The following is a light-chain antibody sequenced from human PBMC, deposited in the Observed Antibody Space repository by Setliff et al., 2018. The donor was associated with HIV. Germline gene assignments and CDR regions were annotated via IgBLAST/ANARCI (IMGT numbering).Light chain of an antibody. CDR2: EVN. J-gene: IGLJ1*01. CDR1: SSDIGGYNY. Sequence: QSALTQPASVSGSPGQSITISCTGTSSDIGGYNYVSWYQLYSGKAPKLIIYEVNTRPSEVSNRFSGSKSGDTASLTISGLQAEDEADYYCNSYTSSSTYVFGTGTKVTVL. CDR3: NSYTSSSTYV. V-gene: IGLV2-14*01.